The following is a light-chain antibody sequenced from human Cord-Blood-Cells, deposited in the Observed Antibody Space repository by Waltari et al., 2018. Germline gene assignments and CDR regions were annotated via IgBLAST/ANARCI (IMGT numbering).Light chain of an antibody. CDR3: LQDYNYPYT. V-gene: IGKV1-6*01. CDR1: QGIRND. Sequence: AIQMTQSPSSLSASVGDRVTITCRASQGIRNDLGWYQQKPGKAPKLLIYAASSLQSGVPSRFSGRRSGTDFTLTISSLQPEDFATYYCLQDYNYPYTFGQGTKLEIK. J-gene: IGKJ2*01. CDR2: AAS.